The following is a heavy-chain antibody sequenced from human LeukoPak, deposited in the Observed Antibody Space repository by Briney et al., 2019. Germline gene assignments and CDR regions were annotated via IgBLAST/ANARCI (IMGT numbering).Heavy chain of an antibody. CDR3: ARGDTAMARLPVGY. CDR1: GFTFSSYS. Sequence: GGSLRLSCAASGFTFSSYSMNWVRQAPGKGLEWVSSISSSSSYIYYADSVKGRFTISRDNAKNSLYLQMNSLRAEDTAVYYCARGDTAMARLPVGYWGQGTLVTVSS. V-gene: IGHV3-21*01. D-gene: IGHD5-18*01. CDR2: ISSSSSYI. J-gene: IGHJ4*02.